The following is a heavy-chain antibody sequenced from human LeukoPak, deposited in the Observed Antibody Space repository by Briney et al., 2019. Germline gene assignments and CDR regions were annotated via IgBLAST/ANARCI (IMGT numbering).Heavy chain of an antibody. CDR2: ISSSGSSI. CDR3: ARGVESTGPGFDY. J-gene: IGHJ4*02. D-gene: IGHD1-26*01. Sequence: GRSLRLSCAASGFTFSSYGMHWVRQAPGKGLEWVSYISSSGSSIYYADSVKGRFTISRDNAKNSVYLQMNSLRAEDTAVYYCARGVESTGPGFDYWGQGTLVTVSS. CDR1: GFTFSSYG. V-gene: IGHV3-48*04.